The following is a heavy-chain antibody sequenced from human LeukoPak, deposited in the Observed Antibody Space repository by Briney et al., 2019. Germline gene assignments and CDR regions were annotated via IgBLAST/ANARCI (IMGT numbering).Heavy chain of an antibody. D-gene: IGHD3-16*02. CDR2: VSYDGTNT. J-gene: IGHJ3*02. Sequence: GSLRLSCVASGFTFRSYSMQWVRQTPGKGLEWVGIVSYDGTNTYYGESVKGRFTISRDNSQNTVYLQMNSLRAEDTAVYYCASVFGGVIVIGAFDIWGQGTMVTVSS. CDR3: ASVFGGVIVIGAFDI. V-gene: IGHV3-30*03. CDR1: GFTFRSYS.